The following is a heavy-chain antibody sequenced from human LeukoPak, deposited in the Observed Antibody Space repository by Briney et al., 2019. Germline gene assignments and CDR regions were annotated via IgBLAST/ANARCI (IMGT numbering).Heavy chain of an antibody. J-gene: IGHJ4*02. CDR1: GFTFGSYG. V-gene: IGHV3-30*03. CDR2: ISYDGSNK. CDR3: AGGPYYLDY. Sequence: GGSLRLSCAASGFTFGSYGMHWVRQAPGKGLEWVTFISYDGSNKYYADSVKGRFTISRDNSKNTLYLQMNSLRAEDTAVYYCAGGPYYLDYWGQGTLVTVSS.